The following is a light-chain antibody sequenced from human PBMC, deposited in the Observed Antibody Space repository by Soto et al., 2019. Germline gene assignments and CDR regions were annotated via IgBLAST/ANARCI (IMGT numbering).Light chain of an antibody. CDR3: ATWNDSLRGVV. CDR2: SND. V-gene: IGLV1-47*02. Sequence: QAVVTQAPSVSGTPGQRVTISCSGSSSNIETNDIDWHQQVPGSAPKLLIYSNDQRPSGVPDRFSASKSGTSASLAISGLRSEDEAEYFCATWNDSLRGVVFGGGTKLTVL. CDR1: SSNIETND. J-gene: IGLJ2*01.